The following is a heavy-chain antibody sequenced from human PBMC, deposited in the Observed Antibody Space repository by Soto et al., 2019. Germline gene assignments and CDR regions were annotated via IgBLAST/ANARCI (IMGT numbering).Heavy chain of an antibody. J-gene: IGHJ6*03. CDR1: GFTFSSYW. D-gene: IGHD3-3*01. CDR2: IKQDGSEK. CDR3: ARESYYDFWSGYGNYYYYYMDV. Sequence: GGSLRLSCAASGFTFSSYWMSWVRQAPGKGLEWVANIKQDGSEKYYVDSVKGRFTISRDNAKNSLYLQMNSLRAEDTAVYYCARESYYDFWSGYGNYYYYYMDVWGKGTTVTVSS. V-gene: IGHV3-7*01.